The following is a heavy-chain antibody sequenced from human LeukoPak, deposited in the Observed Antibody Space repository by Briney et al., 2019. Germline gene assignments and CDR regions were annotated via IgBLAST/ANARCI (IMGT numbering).Heavy chain of an antibody. CDR1: GFMFSDYY. D-gene: IGHD3-10*01. CDR2: ISSSGSTI. Sequence: PGGSLRLSCAASGFMFSDYYMSWIRQAPGKGLEWVSYISSSGSTIYYADSVRGRFTISRDNAKNSLYLQMNNLRAEDTAVYYCASSQARFGDEMGTFDFWGQGTLVTVSS. V-gene: IGHV3-11*01. J-gene: IGHJ4*02. CDR3: ASSQARFGDEMGTFDF.